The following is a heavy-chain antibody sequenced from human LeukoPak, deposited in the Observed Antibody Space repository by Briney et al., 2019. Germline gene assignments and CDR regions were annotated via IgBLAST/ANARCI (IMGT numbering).Heavy chain of an antibody. Sequence: GASVKVSCKASGGTFSSYAISWVRQAPGQGLEWMGGIIPIFGTANYAQKFQGRVTITRDTSASTAYMELSSLRSEDTAVYYCARAPENCGGDCPFDYWGQGTLVTVSS. CDR2: IIPIFGTA. J-gene: IGHJ4*02. V-gene: IGHV1-69*05. CDR1: GGTFSSYA. CDR3: ARAPENCGGDCPFDY. D-gene: IGHD2-21*02.